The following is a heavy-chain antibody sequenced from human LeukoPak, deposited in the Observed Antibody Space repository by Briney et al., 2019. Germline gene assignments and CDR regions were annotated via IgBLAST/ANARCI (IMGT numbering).Heavy chain of an antibody. CDR1: GYTFSDHG. Sequence: ASVTVSCKASGYTFSDHGISWVRQAPGQGLEWMGWISGYNGNTNYAQTFQGRVTMTTDTSKSTAYMALRSLRSDDTAVYYCARDLMYYYDRSGSSKGWYFDVWGRGTLVTVSS. CDR2: ISGYNGNT. J-gene: IGHJ2*01. CDR3: ARDLMYYYDRSGSSKGWYFDV. V-gene: IGHV1-18*01. D-gene: IGHD3-22*01.